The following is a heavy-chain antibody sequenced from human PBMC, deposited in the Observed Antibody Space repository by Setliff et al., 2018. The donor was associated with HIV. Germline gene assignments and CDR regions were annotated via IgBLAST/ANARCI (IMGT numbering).Heavy chain of an antibody. V-gene: IGHV3-21*04. CDR2: ISSSSSYI. CDR1: GFTFSTYR. Sequence: PGGSLRLSCAASGFTFSTYRMNWVRQAPGKGLEWVSSISSSSSYIYYADSLKGRFTISRDNAKNTLYLQMNSLRAEDTAVYYCARVAMVRGVIPPDFDYYYYYMDVWGKGTTVTVSS. CDR3: ARVAMVRGVIPPDFDYYYYYMDV. J-gene: IGHJ6*03. D-gene: IGHD3-10*01.